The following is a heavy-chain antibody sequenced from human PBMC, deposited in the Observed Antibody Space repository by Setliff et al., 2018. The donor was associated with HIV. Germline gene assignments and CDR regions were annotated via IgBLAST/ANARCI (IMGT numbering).Heavy chain of an antibody. J-gene: IGHJ2*01. CDR3: TRDPPTSGWYFDL. CDR1: GFSISSYW. D-gene: IGHD7-27*01. CDR2: IKPDGSSI. Sequence: ASVKVSCAASGFSISSYWMHWVRQTPGKGLVWVSRIKPDGSSITYADSVKGRFTISRDNAKNTVYLQMNSLSAEDAAVYYCTRDPPTSGWYFDLWGRGTLVTVSS. V-gene: IGHV3-74*01.